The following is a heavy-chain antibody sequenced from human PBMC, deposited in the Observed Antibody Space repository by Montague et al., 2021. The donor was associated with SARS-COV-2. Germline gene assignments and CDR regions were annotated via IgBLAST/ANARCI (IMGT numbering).Heavy chain of an antibody. CDR3: ARDAPLSASGWGY. CDR1: GFTFSNYW. D-gene: IGHD3-16*01. Sequence: SLRLSCAASGFTFSNYWMSWVRQAPGKGLEWVANIKEDGGELHYLDSVKGRFTISRDNAKKSLYPQMNSLRAEDTAVYFCARDAPLSASGWGYWGQGPWSPSPQ. J-gene: IGHJ4*02. V-gene: IGHV3-7*05. CDR2: IKEDGGEL.